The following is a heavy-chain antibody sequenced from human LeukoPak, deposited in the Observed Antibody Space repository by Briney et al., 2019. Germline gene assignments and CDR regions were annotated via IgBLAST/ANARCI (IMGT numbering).Heavy chain of an antibody. J-gene: IGHJ4*02. CDR1: GFTFRSYG. Sequence: PGRSLRLSCAASGFTFRSYGMHWVRQAPGKGLEWVAVIWYDGSNKHYADSVKGRFTVSRDNSKNTLYLQMNSLRAEDTAVYYCATAVASSSGWYADYWGQGTLVTVSS. CDR2: IWYDGSNK. CDR3: ATAVASSSGWYADY. V-gene: IGHV3-33*01. D-gene: IGHD6-19*01.